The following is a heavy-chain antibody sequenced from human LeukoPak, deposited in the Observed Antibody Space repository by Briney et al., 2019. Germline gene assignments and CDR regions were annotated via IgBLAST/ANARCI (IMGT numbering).Heavy chain of an antibody. D-gene: IGHD6-13*01. J-gene: IGHJ4*02. V-gene: IGHV4-30-2*01. CDR2: IYHSGST. Sequence: PSQTLSLTCAVSGGSISSGGYSWSWIRQPPGKGLEWIGYIYHSGSTYYNPSLKSRVTISVDRSKNQFSLKLSSVTAADTAVYYCARDRGSSWPFDYWGQGTLVTVSS. CDR3: ARDRGSSWPFDY. CDR1: GGSISSGGYS.